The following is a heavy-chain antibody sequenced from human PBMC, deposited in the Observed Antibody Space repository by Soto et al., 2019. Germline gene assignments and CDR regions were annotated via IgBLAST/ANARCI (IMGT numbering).Heavy chain of an antibody. Sequence: HEHLVQSGAEVKRPGASLMVSCKASGYSFTGYYIHWVRQAPGQGLEWMGWINPDSGATNYAQNLQGRVTMTSDTSISTASVDLTTLTSDDTAVYYCARGDYGTSGEPLPDVNYWGQGTLVIVSS. J-gene: IGHJ4*02. V-gene: IGHV1-2*02. CDR2: INPDSGAT. CDR1: GYSFTGYY. D-gene: IGHD3-22*01. CDR3: ARGDYGTSGEPLPDVNY.